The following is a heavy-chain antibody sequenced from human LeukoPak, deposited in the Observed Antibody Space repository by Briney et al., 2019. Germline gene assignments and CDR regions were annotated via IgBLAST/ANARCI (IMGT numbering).Heavy chain of an antibody. D-gene: IGHD1-7*01. CDR3: AKALNWNYQADFDY. J-gene: IGHJ4*02. CDR2: IYYSGNT. Sequence: SETLSLTCTVSGGSISSSNYFWAWIRQPPGKGLEWIGIIYYSGNTHYSPSLKSRVTISIDTSNNQFSLRLSSVTAADTAVYYCAKALNWNYQADFDYWGQGTLVTVSS. V-gene: IGHV4-39*01. CDR1: GGSISSSNYF.